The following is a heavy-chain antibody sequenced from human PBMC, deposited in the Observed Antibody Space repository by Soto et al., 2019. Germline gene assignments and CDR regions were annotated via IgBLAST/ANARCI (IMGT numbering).Heavy chain of an antibody. J-gene: IGHJ5*02. Sequence: SETVSLTCAVSGYSISSGLYWGWIRQPPGKGLEWIGTIYRGGITYYNPSLKSRVTISIDTSKNHFSLRLSSVTATDTAVYFCAIGNPDWFDPWGQGTLVTVSS. CDR1: GYSISSGLY. D-gene: IGHD1-1*01. V-gene: IGHV4-38-2*01. CDR3: AIGNPDWFDP. CDR2: IYRGGIT.